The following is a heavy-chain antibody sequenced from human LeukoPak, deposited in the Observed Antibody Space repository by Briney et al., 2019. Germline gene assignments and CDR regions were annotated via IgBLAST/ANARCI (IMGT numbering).Heavy chain of an antibody. CDR2: VNRDGSET. Sequence: SGGSLRLSCAASVFALSSHWMTWVRQVPWRGPEWVANVNRDGSETYYLDSVKGRFTISKDNAKNSLYLQMNSLRAEDTALYHCARNNGMDVWGQGTTVIVSS. V-gene: IGHV3-7*03. J-gene: IGHJ6*02. CDR3: ARNNGMDV. CDR1: VFALSSHW.